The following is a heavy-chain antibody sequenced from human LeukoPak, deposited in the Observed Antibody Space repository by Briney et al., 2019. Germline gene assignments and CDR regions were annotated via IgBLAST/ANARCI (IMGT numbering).Heavy chain of an antibody. CDR2: IYYSGST. Sequence: SETLSLTCTVSGGSISSYYWSWIRQPPGKGLEWIGYIYYSGSTNFNPSLKSRVTISVDTSKNQFSLKLSSVTAADTAVYYCASQWEDAFDIWGQGTMVTVSS. CDR3: ASQWEDAFDI. CDR1: GGSISSYY. D-gene: IGHD1-26*01. V-gene: IGHV4-59*01. J-gene: IGHJ3*02.